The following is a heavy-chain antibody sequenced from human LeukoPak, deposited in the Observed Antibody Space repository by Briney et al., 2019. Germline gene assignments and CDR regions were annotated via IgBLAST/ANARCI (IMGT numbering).Heavy chain of an antibody. Sequence: SVKVSCKASGGTFSSYAISWVRQAPGQGLEWMGGIIPIFGTANYAQKFQGRVTITADESTSTAYMELSSLRSEDTAVHYCARSPEGGYYYYYMDVWGKGTTVTISS. CDR2: IIPIFGTA. D-gene: IGHD3-16*01. CDR3: ARSPEGGYYYYYMDV. CDR1: GGTFSSYA. J-gene: IGHJ6*03. V-gene: IGHV1-69*13.